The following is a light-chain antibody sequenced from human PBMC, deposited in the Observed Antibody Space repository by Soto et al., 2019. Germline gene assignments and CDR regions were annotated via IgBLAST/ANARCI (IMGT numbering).Light chain of an antibody. CDR2: DAL. J-gene: IGKJ1*01. CDR1: QSITNR. Sequence: DNHVSQSPATLSASKGDRVAITCRASQSITNRLAWYQLKPGKAPKVLIYDALNLESGVPSRFSGSGYGTEFTLTIRSLQPDDFATYCCQPYGGMWTFGQGTKVDIK. V-gene: IGKV1-5*01. CDR3: QPYGGMWT.